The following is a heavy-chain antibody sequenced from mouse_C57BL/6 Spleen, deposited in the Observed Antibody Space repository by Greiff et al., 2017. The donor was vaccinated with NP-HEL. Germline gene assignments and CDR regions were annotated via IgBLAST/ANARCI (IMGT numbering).Heavy chain of an antibody. J-gene: IGHJ3*01. CDR2: IDPEDGET. CDR3: AFYGSSPAWFAY. D-gene: IGHD1-1*01. V-gene: IGHV14-2*01. CDR1: GFNIKDYY. Sequence: EVKLMESGAELVKPGASVKLSCTASGFNIKDYYMHWVKQRTEQGLEWIGRIDPEDGETKYAPKFQGKATITADTSSNTAYLQLSSLTSEDTAVYYCAFYGSSPAWFAYWGQGTLVTVSA.